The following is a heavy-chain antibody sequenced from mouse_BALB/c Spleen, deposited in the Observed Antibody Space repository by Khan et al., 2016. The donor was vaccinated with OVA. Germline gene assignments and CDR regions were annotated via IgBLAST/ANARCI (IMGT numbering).Heavy chain of an antibody. Sequence: QVQLKESGAELVKPGASVKLSCKASGYTFTSYDINWVRQRPEQGLEWIGWIFPGDDSTKYNEKFKGKATLTSDKSSSTAYMQLSRLTSEASAVYCCARHYYGGILYWYFDVWGAGTTVTVSS. CDR1: GYTFTSYD. CDR2: IFPGDDST. CDR3: ARHYYGGILYWYFDV. D-gene: IGHD1-1*01. J-gene: IGHJ1*01. V-gene: IGHV1-85*01.